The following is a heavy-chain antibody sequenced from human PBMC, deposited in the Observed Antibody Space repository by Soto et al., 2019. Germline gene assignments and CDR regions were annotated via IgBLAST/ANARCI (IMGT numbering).Heavy chain of an antibody. Sequence: VASVKVSCKASGFTFTSSAVQWVRQARGQRLEWIGWIVVGSGNTNYAQKFQERVTITRDMSTSTAYMELGSLRSEDTAVYYCAAESIAAAGYYYGMDVWGQGTTVTVSS. J-gene: IGHJ6*02. CDR2: IVVGSGNT. D-gene: IGHD6-13*01. CDR3: AAESIAAAGYYYGMDV. V-gene: IGHV1-58*01. CDR1: GFTFTSSA.